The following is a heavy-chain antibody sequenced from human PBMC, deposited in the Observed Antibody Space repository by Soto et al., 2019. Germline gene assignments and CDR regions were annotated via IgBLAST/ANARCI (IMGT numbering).Heavy chain of an antibody. CDR2: ISYDGSNK. Sequence: GGSLRLSCAASGFTFSSYGMHWVRQAPGKGLEWVAVISYDGSNKYYADSVKGRFTISRDNSKNTLYLQMNSLRAEDTAVYYCAKRWLHPHYYYYGMDVWGQGTTVTVSS. J-gene: IGHJ6*01. CDR3: AKRWLHPHYYYYGMDV. D-gene: IGHD5-12*01. V-gene: IGHV3-30*18. CDR1: GFTFSSYG.